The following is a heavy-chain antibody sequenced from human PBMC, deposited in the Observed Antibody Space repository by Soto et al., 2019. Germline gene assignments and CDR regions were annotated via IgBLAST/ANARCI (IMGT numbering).Heavy chain of an antibody. CDR1: GFTFSSYG. CDR3: ARWGIAAGDY. CDR2: IWYDGSNK. Sequence: QVQLVESGGGVVQPGRSLRLSCAASGFTFSSYGMDGVRQAPGKGLEWVAVIWYDGSNKYYADSVKGRFTISRDNSKNMLYLQMNSLRAEETAVYYCARWGIAAGDYWGQGTLVTVSS. D-gene: IGHD6-13*01. J-gene: IGHJ4*02. V-gene: IGHV3-33*01.